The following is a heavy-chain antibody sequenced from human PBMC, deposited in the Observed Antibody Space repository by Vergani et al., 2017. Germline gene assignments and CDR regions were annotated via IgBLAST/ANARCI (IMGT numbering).Heavy chain of an antibody. V-gene: IGHV4-34*01. D-gene: IGHD4-11*01. CDR1: GGSFTSYH. CDR2: IDHTGRP. J-gene: IGHJ6*02. Sequence: QVQLQQWGGGLLKPSETLSLTCVVNGGSFTSYHWTWIRQSPGEGLEWVGDIDHTGRPDYNPSLKRRLTMSVDKSRNQFSLTLHSVTATDTAIYFCARVNTETSGHLYYYSCMGVWGQGTAVTVS. CDR3: ARVNTETSGHLYYYSCMGV.